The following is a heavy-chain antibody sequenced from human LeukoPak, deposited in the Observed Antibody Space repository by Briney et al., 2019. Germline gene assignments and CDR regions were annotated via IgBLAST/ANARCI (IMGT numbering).Heavy chain of an antibody. CDR2: ISSSGSTK. Sequence: GGSLRLSCAASGFTFSDYYMSWIRQAPGKGLEWISYISSSGSTKYNAESVKGRFTISRDNAKNSLYLQMSSLRAEDTAVYYCARVKGAYAIDYWGQGALVTVSS. V-gene: IGHV3-11*01. CDR3: ARVKGAYAIDY. D-gene: IGHD2-8*01. J-gene: IGHJ4*02. CDR1: GFTFSDYY.